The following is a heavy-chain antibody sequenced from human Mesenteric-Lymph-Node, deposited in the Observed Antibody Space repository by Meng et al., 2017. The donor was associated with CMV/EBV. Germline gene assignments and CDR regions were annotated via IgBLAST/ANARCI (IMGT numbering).Heavy chain of an antibody. J-gene: IGHJ4*02. V-gene: IGHV3-73*01. CDR3: AREEYDFWSDYHRYFDY. CDR2: IRSKANSYAT. CDR1: GFTFSGSA. Sequence: GESLKISCAASGFTFSGSAMHWVRQASGKGLEWVGRIRSKANSYATAYAASVKGRFTISRDNAKNSLYLQMNSLRAEDTAVYYCAREEYDFWSDYHRYFDYWGRGTLVTVSS. D-gene: IGHD3-3*01.